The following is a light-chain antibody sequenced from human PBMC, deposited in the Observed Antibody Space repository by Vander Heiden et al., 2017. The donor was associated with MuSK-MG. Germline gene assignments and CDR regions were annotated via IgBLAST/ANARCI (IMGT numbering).Light chain of an antibody. CDR2: DVS. J-gene: IGLJ2*01. CDR1: GSDVGGYNS. CDR3: RSYAGTYTPVV. Sequence: QSALTQPRSVSGSPGPSVTISCAGTGSDVGGYNSVSWYQQHPGKAPKLMIYDVSERPSGVPDRCSGSKYANTASLTISGLQAEDEADYYCRSYAGTYTPVVFGGGTKRTVL. V-gene: IGLV2-11*01.